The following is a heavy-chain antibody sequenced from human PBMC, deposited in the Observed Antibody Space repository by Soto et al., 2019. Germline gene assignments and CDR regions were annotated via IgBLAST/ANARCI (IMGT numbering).Heavy chain of an antibody. D-gene: IGHD6-6*01. V-gene: IGHV1-46*03. CDR1: GYTFTSYF. Sequence: ASVKVSCKASGYTFTSYFMHWVRQAPGQGLEWMGIINPSGGRTSYAQKFQGRVTMTWDTSTSTVYLELSSLRSEDTAVYYCAREEYQLMHAFDIWGQGTMVTVSS. CDR3: AREEYQLMHAFDI. J-gene: IGHJ3*02. CDR2: INPSGGRT.